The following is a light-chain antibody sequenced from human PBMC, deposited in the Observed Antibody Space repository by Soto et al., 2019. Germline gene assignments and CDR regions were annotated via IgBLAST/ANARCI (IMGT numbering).Light chain of an antibody. CDR2: EVS. CDR1: SSDVGGYNY. CDR3: SSYTSSSTLL. J-gene: IGLJ2*01. Sequence: QSALTQPASVSGSPGQSITISCTGTSSDVGGYNYVSWYQQHPGEAPKLIIYEVSNRPSGVSNRFSGSKSGNMASLTISGLQAEDEAYYYCSSYTSSSTLLFGGGTKLTVL. V-gene: IGLV2-14*01.